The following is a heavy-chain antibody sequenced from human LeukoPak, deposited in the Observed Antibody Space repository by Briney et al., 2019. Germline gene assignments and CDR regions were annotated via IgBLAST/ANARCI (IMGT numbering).Heavy chain of an antibody. CDR2: INHRGST. CDR1: GYSISGGYY. V-gene: IGHV4-34*01. D-gene: IGHD6-6*01. Sequence: PSETLSLTCTVSGYSISGGYYWSWIRQPPGKGLEWIGEINHRGSTNYNPSLKSRVTISVDTSKNQFSLKLSSVTAADTAVYYCARGLRQLVRSWHYWGQGTLVTVSS. J-gene: IGHJ4*02. CDR3: ARGLRQLVRSWHY.